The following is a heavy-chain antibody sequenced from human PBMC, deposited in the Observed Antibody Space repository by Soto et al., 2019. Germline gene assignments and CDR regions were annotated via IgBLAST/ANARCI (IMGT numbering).Heavy chain of an antibody. CDR3: AKTTLVNYYYYGMDV. V-gene: IGHV1-18*01. CDR1: GYTFTSYG. Sequence: QVQLVQSGAEVKKPGASVKVSCKASGYTFTSYGISWGRQAPGQGLEGMGWISAYNGNTNYAQKLQGRVTMTTDTSTSTAYMELRSLRSDDTAVYYCAKTTLVNYYYYGMDVWGQGTTVTVSS. D-gene: IGHD1-7*01. CDR2: ISAYNGNT. J-gene: IGHJ6*02.